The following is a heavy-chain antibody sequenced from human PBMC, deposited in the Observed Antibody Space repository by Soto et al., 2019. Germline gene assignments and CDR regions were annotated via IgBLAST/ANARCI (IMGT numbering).Heavy chain of an antibody. Sequence: GGSLRLSCAASGFTFSSYAMHWVRQAPGKGLEWVAVISYDGSNKYYADSVKGRFTISRDNSKNTLYLQMNSLRAEDTAVYYCARNPTYYYDSSGYGDYWGQGTLVTVSS. CDR1: GFTFSSYA. CDR3: ARNPTYYYDSSGYGDY. D-gene: IGHD3-22*01. V-gene: IGHV3-30*04. CDR2: ISYDGSNK. J-gene: IGHJ4*02.